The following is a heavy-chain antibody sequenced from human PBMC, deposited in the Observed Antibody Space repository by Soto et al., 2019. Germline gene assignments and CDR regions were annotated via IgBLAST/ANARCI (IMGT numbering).Heavy chain of an antibody. CDR2: INPSGGST. CDR1: GYTFTSYY. Sequence: QVQLVQSGAEVKKPGASVKVSCKASGYTFTSYYMHWVRQAPGQGLEWMGIINPSGGSTSNAQKFQGRVTMTRDTSTSTVYMELSSLTSEDTAVYYCAREGYSSTADVWCQGTTVTVSS. D-gene: IGHD6-13*01. J-gene: IGHJ6*02. V-gene: IGHV1-46*01. CDR3: AREGYSSTADV.